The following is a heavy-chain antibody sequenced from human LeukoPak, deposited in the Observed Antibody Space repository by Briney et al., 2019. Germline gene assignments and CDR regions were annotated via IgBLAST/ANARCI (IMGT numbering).Heavy chain of an antibody. J-gene: IGHJ4*02. CDR1: GFTFDDYA. CDR3: AKGYCSGGSCSYYFDY. V-gene: IGHV3-9*01. Sequence: HPGGSLRLSCAASGFTFDDYAMHWVRQAPGKGLEWVSGISWNSGSIGYADSVKGRFTISRDNAKNSLYLQMNSLRAEDTALYYCAKGYCSGGSCSYYFDYWGQGTLVTVSS. CDR2: ISWNSGSI. D-gene: IGHD2-15*01.